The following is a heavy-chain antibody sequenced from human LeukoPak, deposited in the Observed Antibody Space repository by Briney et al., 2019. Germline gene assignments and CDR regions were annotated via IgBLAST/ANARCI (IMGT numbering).Heavy chain of an antibody. D-gene: IGHD6-13*01. V-gene: IGHV3-48*01. CDR2: ISSSGSTI. CDR1: GFTVSSNY. CDR3: ASGAGDDAFDI. J-gene: IGHJ3*02. Sequence: GGSLRLSCAASGFTVSSNYMSWVRQAPGKGLEWVSYISSSGSTIYYADSVKGRFTISRDNSKNTLYLQMNSLRAEDTAVYYCASGAGDDAFDIWGQGTMVTVSS.